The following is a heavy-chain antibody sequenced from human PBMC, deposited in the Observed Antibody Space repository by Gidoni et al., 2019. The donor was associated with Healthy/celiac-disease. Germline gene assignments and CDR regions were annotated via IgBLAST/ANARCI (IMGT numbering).Heavy chain of an antibody. CDR3: AKDLHSYYYGSGSFISSLLGSFDY. Sequence: QVQLVESGGGVVQPGRSLRLSCAASGFTFSSDGMHWVRQAPGKGLEWVAVISYDGSNKYYADSGKGRFTISRDNSKNTLYLQMNSLRAEDTAVYYCAKDLHSYYYGSGSFISSLLGSFDYWGQGTLVTVSS. CDR2: ISYDGSNK. V-gene: IGHV3-30*18. D-gene: IGHD3-10*01. CDR1: GFTFSSDG. J-gene: IGHJ4*02.